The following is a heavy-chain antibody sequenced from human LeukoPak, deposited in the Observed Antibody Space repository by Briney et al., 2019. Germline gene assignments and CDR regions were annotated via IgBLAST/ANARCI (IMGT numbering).Heavy chain of an antibody. J-gene: IGHJ3*02. CDR1: GFTFSSYG. V-gene: IGHV3-33*01. D-gene: IGHD6-6*01. CDR2: IWYDGSNK. CDR3: ARVYSSSSGKAFDI. Sequence: GGSLRLSCAASGFTFSSYGMHWVRQAPGKGLEWVAVIWYDGSNKYYADSVKGRFTISRDNSKNTLYLQMNSLRAEDTAVYFCARVYSSSSGKAFDIWGQGTMVTVSS.